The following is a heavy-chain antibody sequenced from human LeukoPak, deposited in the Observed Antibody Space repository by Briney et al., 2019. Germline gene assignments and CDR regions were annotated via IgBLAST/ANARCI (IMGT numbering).Heavy chain of an antibody. Sequence: PGGSLRLSCAASGFTFSSHSMNWVRQAPGKGLEWVSYISSSSSTIYCADSVGGRFTISRDNAKNSLYLQMNSLRAEDTAVYYCARGDTVTTNYYYYYMDVWGRGTTVTVSS. CDR3: ARGDTVTTNYYYYYMDV. CDR1: GFTFSSHS. D-gene: IGHD4-11*01. V-gene: IGHV3-48*01. CDR2: ISSSSSTI. J-gene: IGHJ6*03.